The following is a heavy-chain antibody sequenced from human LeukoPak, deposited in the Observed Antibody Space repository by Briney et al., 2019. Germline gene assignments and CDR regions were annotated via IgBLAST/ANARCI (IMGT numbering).Heavy chain of an antibody. CDR3: AREHLAARPGDYYYGMDV. J-gene: IGHJ6*02. V-gene: IGHV3-66*01. CDR1: GFTVSSNY. Sequence: QPGGSLRLSCAASGFTVSSNYMSWVRQAPGKGLEWVSVIYSGGSTYYADSVKGRFTISRDNSKNTLYLQMNSLRAEDTAVYYCAREHLAARPGDYYYGMDVWGQGTTVTVSS. CDR2: IYSGGST. D-gene: IGHD6-6*01.